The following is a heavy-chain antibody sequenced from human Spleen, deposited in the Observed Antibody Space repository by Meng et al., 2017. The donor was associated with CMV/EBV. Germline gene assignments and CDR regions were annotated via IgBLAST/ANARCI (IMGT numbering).Heavy chain of an antibody. CDR3: ASYDTGTGSFDY. Sequence: GSLRLSCAVYGGSFSGYYWSWIRQPPGKGLEWIGEINHSGSTYYNPSLKSRVTISVDMSRNQFSLKLTSVTAADTAVYYCASYDTGTGSFDYWGQGTLVTVSS. J-gene: IGHJ4*02. CDR1: GGSFSGYY. V-gene: IGHV4-34*01. CDR2: INHSGST. D-gene: IGHD1-7*01.